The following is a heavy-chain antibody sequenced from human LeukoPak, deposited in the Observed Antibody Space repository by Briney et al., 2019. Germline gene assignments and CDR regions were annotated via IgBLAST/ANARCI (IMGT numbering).Heavy chain of an antibody. J-gene: IGHJ4*02. CDR1: GGSISSSSYY. CDR3: ARHVNLYYYDSSGYYPFDY. Sequence: PSETLSLTCTVSGGSISSSSYYWGWIRQPPGKGLEWIGSIYYSGSTYYNPSLKSRVTISVDTSKNQFSLKLSCVTAADTAVYYWARHVNLYYYDSSGYYPFDYWGQGTLVTVSS. D-gene: IGHD3-22*01. CDR2: IYYSGST. V-gene: IGHV4-39*01.